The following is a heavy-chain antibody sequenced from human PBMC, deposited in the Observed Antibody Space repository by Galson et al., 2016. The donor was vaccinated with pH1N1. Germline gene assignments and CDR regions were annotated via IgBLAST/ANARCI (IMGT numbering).Heavy chain of an antibody. J-gene: IGHJ4*02. CDR3: AMYRITSSEGYFDF. D-gene: IGHD2-8*01. CDR2: IHHSGKT. Sequence: ETLSLTCTVSGDSIGTYYWSWIRQSPGKGPEWIGQIHHSGKTGYNPSLEGRLTMSLDTSKNQFSLRLTYVTAADVAVYYCAMYRITSSEGYFDFWGQGTRVTVSS. V-gene: IGHV4-59*01. CDR1: GDSIGTYY.